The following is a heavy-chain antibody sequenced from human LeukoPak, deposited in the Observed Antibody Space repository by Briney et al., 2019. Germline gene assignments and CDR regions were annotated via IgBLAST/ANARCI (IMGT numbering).Heavy chain of an antibody. V-gene: IGHV1-18*01. CDR2: ISAYNGNT. Sequence: GASVKVSCKASGYTFTSYGIGWVRQAPGQGLEWMGWISAYNGNTNYAQKLQGRVTMTTDTSTSTAYMELRSLRSDDTAVYYCARLSSGGSFNDAFDIWGQGTMVTVSS. J-gene: IGHJ3*02. CDR3: ARLSSGGSFNDAFDI. CDR1: GYTFTSYG. D-gene: IGHD2-15*01.